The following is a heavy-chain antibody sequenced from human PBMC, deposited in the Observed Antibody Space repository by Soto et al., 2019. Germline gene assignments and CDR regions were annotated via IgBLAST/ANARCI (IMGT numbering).Heavy chain of an antibody. CDR3: ASPSDIVVVGAFDI. V-gene: IGHV4-39*01. D-gene: IGHD2-15*01. J-gene: IGHJ3*02. CDR1: GGSISSSSYY. CDR2: IYYSGST. Sequence: QLQLQESGPGLVKPSETLSLTCTVSGGSISSSSYYWGWIRQPPGKGLEWIGSIYYSGSTYYNPSLKSRVTISVDTSKNQFSLKLSSVTAADTAVYYCASPSDIVVVGAFDIWGQGTMVTVSS.